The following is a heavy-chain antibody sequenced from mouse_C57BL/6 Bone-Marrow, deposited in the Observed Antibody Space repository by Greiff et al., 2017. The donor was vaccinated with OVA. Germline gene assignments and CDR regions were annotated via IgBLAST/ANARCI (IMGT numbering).Heavy chain of an antibody. CDR1: GFTFSDYY. V-gene: IGHV5-12*01. CDR2: ISNGGGST. J-gene: IGHJ2*01. CDR3: ARGSFDY. Sequence: EVNVVESGGGLVQPGGSLKLSCAASGFTFSDYYMYWVRQTPEKRLEWVAYISNGGGSTYYPDTVKGRFTISRDNAKNTLYLQMSRLKSEDTAMYYCARGSFDYWGQGTTLTVSS.